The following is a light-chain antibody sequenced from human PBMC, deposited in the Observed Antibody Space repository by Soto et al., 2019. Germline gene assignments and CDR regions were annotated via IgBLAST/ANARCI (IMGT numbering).Light chain of an antibody. CDR1: TSNIGAGYD. J-gene: IGLJ3*02. Sequence: VLTQPPSVSGAPGQRVTISCTGNTSNIGAGYDVHWYQQLPGAAPKLLIYGNTNRPSGVPDRFSGSKSGTSASLAINGLQAEDEADYYCQSYDSSLSGSGVFGGGTKVTVL. CDR3: QSYDSSLSGSGV. CDR2: GNT. V-gene: IGLV1-40*01.